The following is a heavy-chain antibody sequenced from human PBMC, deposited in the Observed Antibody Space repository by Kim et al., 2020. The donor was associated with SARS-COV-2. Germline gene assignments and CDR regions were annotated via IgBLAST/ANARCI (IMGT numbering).Heavy chain of an antibody. Sequence: GGSLRLSCAASGFTVSSNYMSWVRQAPGKGLEWVSVIYSGGSTYYADSAKGRFTIARHNSKNTLYLQMNTLRAEDTAAYYCARDAPGGGMDVWGQGTTVTASS. CDR3: ARDAPGGGMDV. CDR1: GFTVSSNY. J-gene: IGHJ6*02. CDR2: IYSGGST. V-gene: IGHV3-53*04.